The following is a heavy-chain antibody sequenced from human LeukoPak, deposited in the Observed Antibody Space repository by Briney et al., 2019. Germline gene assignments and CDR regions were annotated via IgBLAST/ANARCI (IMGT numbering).Heavy chain of an antibody. CDR3: AKDQPALSRHYYYYYGMDV. V-gene: IGHV3-30*18. Sequence: GGSLRLSCAASGFTFSSYGMHWVRQAPGKGLEWVAVISYDGSNKYYADSVKGRFTISRDNSKNTLYLQMNSLRAEDTAVYYCAKDQPALSRHYYYYYGMDVWGQGTTVTVSS. CDR1: GFTFSSYG. J-gene: IGHJ6*02. CDR2: ISYDGSNK.